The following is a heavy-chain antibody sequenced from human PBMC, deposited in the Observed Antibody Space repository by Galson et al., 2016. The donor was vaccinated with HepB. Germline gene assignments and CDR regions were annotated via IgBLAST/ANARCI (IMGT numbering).Heavy chain of an antibody. J-gene: IGHJ5*02. CDR2: TYYKSKWYN. V-gene: IGHV6-1*01. CDR1: GDSVSRNSAA. CDR3: ARGKAATGFDP. D-gene: IGHD6-13*01. Sequence: CAISGDSVSRNSAAWHWIRQSPSRGLQWLGRTYYKSKWYNDYAVSVKSRITINLATSKNQFSLQLDSVTPEDTAVSFCARGKAATGFDPWGQGTLVTVSS.